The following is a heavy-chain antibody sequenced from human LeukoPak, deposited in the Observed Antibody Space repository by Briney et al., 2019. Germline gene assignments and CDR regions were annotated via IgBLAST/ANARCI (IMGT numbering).Heavy chain of an antibody. CDR2: ISGSGGST. J-gene: IGHJ4*02. CDR3: AKALYSSSWYRGYFDY. V-gene: IGHV3-23*01. CDR1: GFTFSSYA. D-gene: IGHD6-13*01. Sequence: GGSLRLSCAAPGFTFSSYAMSWVRQAPGKGLEGVPAISGSGGSTYYADSVKGRFTISRDNSKNTLYLQMNSLRAEDTAVYYCAKALYSSSWYRGYFDYWGQGTPVTVSS.